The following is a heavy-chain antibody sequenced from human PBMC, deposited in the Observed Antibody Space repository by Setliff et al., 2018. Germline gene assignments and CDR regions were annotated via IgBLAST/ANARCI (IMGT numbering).Heavy chain of an antibody. V-gene: IGHV3-66*01. CDR1: GFTVSSNF. Sequence: PGGSLRLSCAASGFTVSSNFMSWVRQAPGKGLEWVSVIYSGGSTNYADSVKGRFTISRDNSKNTLYLQMNSLRAEDTAVYYCAKESANYYYYMDVWGKGTTVTVSS. CDR3: AKESANYYYYMDV. CDR2: IYSGGST. J-gene: IGHJ6*03.